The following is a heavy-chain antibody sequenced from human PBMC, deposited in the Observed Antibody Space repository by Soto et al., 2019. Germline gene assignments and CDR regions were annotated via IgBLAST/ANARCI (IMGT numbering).Heavy chain of an antibody. J-gene: IGHJ4*02. CDR2: ISYDGSNK. CDR3: ARDLPVYSSSPPFDY. V-gene: IGHV3-30-3*01. D-gene: IGHD6-6*01. CDR1: GFTFSSYA. Sequence: GGSLRLSCAASGFTFSSYAMHWVRQAPGKGLEWVAVISYDGSNKYYADSVKGRFTISRDNSKNTLYLQMNSLRAEDTAVYYCARDLPVYSSSPPFDYWGQGTLVTVSS.